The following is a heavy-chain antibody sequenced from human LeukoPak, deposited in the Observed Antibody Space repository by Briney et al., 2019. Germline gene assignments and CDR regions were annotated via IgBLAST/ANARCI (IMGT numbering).Heavy chain of an antibody. CDR2: ISSSGSTI. D-gene: IGHD1-14*01. V-gene: IGHV3-48*03. Sequence: GGSLRLSCAAPGFTFSSYEMNWVRQAPGKGLEWVSYISSSGSTIYYADSVEGRFTISRDNAKNSLYLQMNSLRAEDTAVYYCARADSRIFRSWGQGTLVTVSS. J-gene: IGHJ4*02. CDR1: GFTFSSYE. CDR3: ARADSRIFRS.